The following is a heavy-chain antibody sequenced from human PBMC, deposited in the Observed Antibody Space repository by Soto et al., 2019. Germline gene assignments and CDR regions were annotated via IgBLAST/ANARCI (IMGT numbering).Heavy chain of an antibody. CDR1: GFSFISAA. D-gene: IGHD3-3*01. CDR3: AKATLRVVHPLVFDH. V-gene: IGHV3-23*01. Sequence: VGSLRLSCESSGFSFISAAMNWVRQAPGKGLEWISVISGRGGATYFADSVKGRFTISRDNSKNTLYLQMNSLRAEATAVYYCAKATLRVVHPLVFDHWGQGSLVTLS. CDR2: ISGRGGAT. J-gene: IGHJ4*02.